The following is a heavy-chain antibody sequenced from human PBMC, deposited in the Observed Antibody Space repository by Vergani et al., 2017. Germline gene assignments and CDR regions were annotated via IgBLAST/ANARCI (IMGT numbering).Heavy chain of an antibody. CDR2: ISYDGSNK. V-gene: IGHV3-30*18. J-gene: IGHJ6*02. D-gene: IGHD1-7*01. CDR1: GFTFSSYG. Sequence: QVQLVESGGGVVQPGRSLRLSCAASGFTFSSYGMHWVRQAPGKGLEWVAVISYDGSNKYYADSVKGRFTISRDNSKNTLYLQMNSLRAEDTAVYYCAKGGEGNWNYGNYYGMDVWGQGTTVTVSS. CDR3: AKGGEGNWNYGNYYGMDV.